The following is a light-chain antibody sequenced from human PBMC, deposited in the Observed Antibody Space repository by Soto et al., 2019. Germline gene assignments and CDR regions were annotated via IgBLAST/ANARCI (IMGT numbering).Light chain of an antibody. CDR1: QSVSSY. V-gene: IGKV3-11*01. J-gene: IGKJ5*01. CDR2: DAS. Sequence: EIVLTQSPATLSLSPGERATLSCRASQSVSSYLAWYQQKPGQAPRLLIYDASSRGTGIPARFSGSGSATAFTLTISSLEPEDFAVYYCQQRSNWPITFGQGTRLEI. CDR3: QQRSNWPIT.